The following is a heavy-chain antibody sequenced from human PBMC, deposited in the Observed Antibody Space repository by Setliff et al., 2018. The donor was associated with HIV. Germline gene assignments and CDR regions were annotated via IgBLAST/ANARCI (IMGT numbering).Heavy chain of an antibody. D-gene: IGHD3-3*01. CDR3: ARARSSDNYDDAFDI. J-gene: IGHJ3*02. Sequence: SETLSLTCAVYNESFNGYYWTWIRQTPDKGLEWIGEINHSGDSSYNPSLKSRVTLSVDTSKNQFSLQLSSVTAADTALYYCARARSSDNYDDAFDIWGQGTMVTVSS. CDR2: INHSGDS. CDR1: NESFNGYY. V-gene: IGHV4-34*01.